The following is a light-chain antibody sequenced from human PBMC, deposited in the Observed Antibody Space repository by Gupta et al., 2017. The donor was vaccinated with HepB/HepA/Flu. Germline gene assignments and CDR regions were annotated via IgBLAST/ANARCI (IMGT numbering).Light chain of an antibody. CDR2: WAS. CDR1: QSVLYSSNNKNY. CDR3: QQYYSTPET. J-gene: IGKJ1*01. V-gene: IGKV4-1*01. Sequence: DIVMTQSPDSLAVPVGERATINCKSSQSVLYSSNNKNYLCWYQQKPGQPPKLLIYWASTRESGVPDRFSGSGSGTDFTLTISSLQAEDVAVYYCQQYYSTPETFGQGTKVEIK.